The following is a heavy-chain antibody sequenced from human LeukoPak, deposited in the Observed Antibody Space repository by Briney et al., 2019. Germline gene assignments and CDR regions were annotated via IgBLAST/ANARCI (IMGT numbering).Heavy chain of an antibody. V-gene: IGHV3-9*03. CDR3: AKDLDYGGNSGLDY. CDR1: GFTFSSYW. Sequence: GGSLRLSCAASGFTFSSYWMHWVRQAPGKVLEWVSGISWNSGSIGYADSVKGRFTISRDNAKNSLYLQMNSLRAEDMALYYCAKDLDYGGNSGLDYWGQGTLVTVSS. CDR2: ISWNSGSI. J-gene: IGHJ4*02. D-gene: IGHD4-23*01.